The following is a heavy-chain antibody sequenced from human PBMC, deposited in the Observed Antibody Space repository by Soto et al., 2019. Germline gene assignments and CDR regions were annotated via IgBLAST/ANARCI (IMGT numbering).Heavy chain of an antibody. CDR3: ASTELYCSSTSCYASTSIDY. CDR2: INHSGST. D-gene: IGHD2-2*01. V-gene: IGHV4-34*01. J-gene: IGHJ4*02. Sequence: QVQLQQWGAGLLKPSETLPLTCAVYGGSFSGYYWSWIRQPPGKGLEWIGEINHSGSTNYNPSLKSRVTISVETSKNQFSLKLRSVTAADTAVYYCASTELYCSSTSCYASTSIDYWGQGTLVTVSS. CDR1: GGSFSGYY.